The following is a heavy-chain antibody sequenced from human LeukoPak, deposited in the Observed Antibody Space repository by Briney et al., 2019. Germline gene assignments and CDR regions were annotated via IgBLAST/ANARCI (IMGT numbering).Heavy chain of an antibody. CDR2: IQTDGSDK. J-gene: IGHJ4*02. CDR3: AKDLENIAAAATDY. D-gene: IGHD6-13*01. CDR1: GFTFSSFG. Sequence: GGSLRLSCAGSGFTFSSFGMHWVRQAPGKGLEWVIFIQTDGSDKYYADSVKGRFTVSRDNSKNTLYLQMNSLRAEDTAVYYCAKDLENIAAAATDYWGQGTLVTVSS. V-gene: IGHV3-30*02.